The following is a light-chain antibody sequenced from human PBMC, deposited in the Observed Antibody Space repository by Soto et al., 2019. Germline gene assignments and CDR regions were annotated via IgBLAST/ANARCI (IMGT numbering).Light chain of an antibody. CDR2: DAS. CDR1: QRISSY. V-gene: IGKV1-39*01. J-gene: IGKJ1*01. Sequence: DIQMTQSPSSLSASIGDRVTITCRASQRISSYLNWYQQKPQKAPKSLIYDASSLQSGVPSTFSGSGSGTDVTLTISNLQPEDFASYYCQHSSSIPVTFGQGTKVEI. CDR3: QHSSSIPVT.